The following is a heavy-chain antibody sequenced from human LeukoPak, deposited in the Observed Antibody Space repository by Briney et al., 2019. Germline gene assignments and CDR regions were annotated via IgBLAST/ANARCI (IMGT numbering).Heavy chain of an antibody. CDR2: IYYSWST. CDR1: GGSISSSSYY. J-gene: IGHJ3*02. Sequence: PSETLSLTCTVSGGSISSSSYYWGWIRQPPGQGLEWIGSIYYSWSTYYNPSFMSRVTISVDTSKNQFSLKLSSVTAADTAVYYCAREGSGGAFDIWGQGTMVTVSS. V-gene: IGHV4-39*07. CDR3: AREGSGGAFDI. D-gene: IGHD1-26*01.